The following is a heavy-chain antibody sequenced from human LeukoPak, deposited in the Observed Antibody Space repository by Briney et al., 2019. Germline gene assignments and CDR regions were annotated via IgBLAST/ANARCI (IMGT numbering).Heavy chain of an antibody. CDR2: ISGSGGST. D-gene: IGHD2-15*01. CDR1: GFTFSSYG. J-gene: IGHJ4*02. Sequence: GGSLRLSCAASGFTFSSYGMTWVRQAPGKGLEWVSTISGSGGSTYYADSVKGRFTISRDNSKNTLYLQMNSLRAEDTAVYYCAKEGRYCSGGSCYSGFYWGQGTLVTVSS. V-gene: IGHV3-23*01. CDR3: AKEGRYCSGGSCYSGFY.